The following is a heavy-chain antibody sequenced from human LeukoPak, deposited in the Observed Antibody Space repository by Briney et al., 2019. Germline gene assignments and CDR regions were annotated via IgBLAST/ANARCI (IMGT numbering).Heavy chain of an antibody. CDR1: GFIFDDYG. Sequence: GGSLRLPCAASGFIFDDYGMTWVRQAPGMGLEWVAFIRYDGGNAYYADSVNGRFTISRDNSKNTMYLQMNSLNAEDTAVYYCAKDEVVPGYYYTDVWGRGTTVTISS. CDR3: AKDEVVPGYYYTDV. J-gene: IGHJ6*03. CDR2: IRYDGGNA. D-gene: IGHD2-2*01. V-gene: IGHV3-30*02.